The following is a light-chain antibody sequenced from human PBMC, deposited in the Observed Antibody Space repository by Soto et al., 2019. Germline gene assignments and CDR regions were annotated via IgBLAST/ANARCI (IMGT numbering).Light chain of an antibody. CDR2: AAS. Sequence: DIQLTQSPSFLSASVGDRVTITCRASQGIRDFLAWYQQKPGKATKLLIYAASTLQTGVPTRFSGIASGTEFTLIISNLQPADFATYYCQQFNVYPLTFGGGTKVEIK. CDR3: QQFNVYPLT. V-gene: IGKV1-9*01. CDR1: QGIRDF. J-gene: IGKJ4*01.